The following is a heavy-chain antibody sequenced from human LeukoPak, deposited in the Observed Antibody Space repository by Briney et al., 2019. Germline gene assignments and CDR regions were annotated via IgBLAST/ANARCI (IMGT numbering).Heavy chain of an antibody. Sequence: GGSLRLSCAASGFXFSDYAMHWVRQAPGKGLEWVAIISFDGSTTHYSNSVKGRFTLSRDNSRNTVYLQMNSLRPEDTAVYFCARGHGSGSFLIDYWGQGTLVTVSS. V-gene: IGHV3-30-3*01. CDR2: ISFDGSTT. J-gene: IGHJ4*02. D-gene: IGHD3-10*01. CDR3: ARGHGSGSFLIDY. CDR1: GFXFSDYA.